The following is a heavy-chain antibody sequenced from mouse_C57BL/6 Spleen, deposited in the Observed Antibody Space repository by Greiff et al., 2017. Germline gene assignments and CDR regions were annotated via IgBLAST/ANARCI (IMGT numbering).Heavy chain of an antibody. D-gene: IGHD2-4*01. Sequence: EVMLVESGGGLVQPGGSLSLSCAASGFTFTDYYMSWVRQPPGKALEWLGFIRNKANGYTTEYSASVKGRFTISRDNSQSILYLQMNALRAEDSATYYGARSPQYDNDGVYFDYWGQGTTLTVSS. CDR2: IRNKANGYTT. CDR3: ARSPQYDNDGVYFDY. V-gene: IGHV7-3*01. CDR1: GFTFTDYY. J-gene: IGHJ2*01.